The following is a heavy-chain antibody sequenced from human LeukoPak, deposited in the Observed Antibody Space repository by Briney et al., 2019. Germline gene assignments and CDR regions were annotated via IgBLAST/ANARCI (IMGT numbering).Heavy chain of an antibody. V-gene: IGHV4-39*07. CDR3: ASWRGYRGYDYGFDY. Sequence: SETLSLACNVSGDAVINNHYYWGWIRQSPGKGLEWIANIFYSGALFSRGDTYYNPSLKSRVTISVDTSKNQFSLKVRSVTAADTAVYYCASWRGYRGYDYGFDYWGQGTLVTVSS. CDR1: GDAVINNHYY. CDR2: IFYSGALFSRGDT. J-gene: IGHJ4*02. D-gene: IGHD5-12*01.